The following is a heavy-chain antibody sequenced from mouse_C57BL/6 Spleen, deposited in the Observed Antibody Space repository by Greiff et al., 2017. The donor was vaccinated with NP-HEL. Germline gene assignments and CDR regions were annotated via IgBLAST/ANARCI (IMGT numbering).Heavy chain of an antibody. CDR2: LIYDGSST. CDR1: GFTFSDYY. D-gene: IGHD2-5*01. J-gene: IGHJ4*01. V-gene: IGHV5-16*01. CDR3: STYINYHSALDY. Sequence: EVKLMESEGGLVQPGSSMKLSCTASGFTFSDYYMAWVRQVPVKGLEWVANLIYDGSSTYYLDSLKCRFILSRANATNILYLQMLSLWSADTATESSSTYINYHSALDYWGQGTSVTVSS.